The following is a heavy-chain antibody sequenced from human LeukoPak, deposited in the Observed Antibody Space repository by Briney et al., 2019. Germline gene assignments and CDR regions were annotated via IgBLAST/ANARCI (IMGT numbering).Heavy chain of an antibody. D-gene: IGHD3-10*01. V-gene: IGHV4-38-2*02. Sequence: PSETLSLTCTVSGGTISSYYWSWIRQPPGKGLEWIASIFHSGKTFYNPSLKSRVTISVQTSENQFSLKLRSVTAADTAVYYCARVLDYYVSGTYGFDYWGQGTLVTVSP. CDR2: IFHSGKT. CDR3: ARVLDYYVSGTYGFDY. J-gene: IGHJ4*02. CDR1: GGTISSYY.